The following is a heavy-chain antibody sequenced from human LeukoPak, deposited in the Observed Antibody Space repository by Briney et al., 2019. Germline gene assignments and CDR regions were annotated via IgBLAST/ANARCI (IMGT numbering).Heavy chain of an antibody. J-gene: IGHJ4*02. CDR2: ITPLFGTA. V-gene: IGHV1-69*01. CDR3: ASRDRD. Sequence: GSSVKVSCKASGGTFSKYTISWVRQRPGQGLEWMGGITPLFGTANYAQKFQGRVTITADESASTAYMELSSLRSEDTAVYYCASRDRDWGQGTLVTVSS. CDR1: GGTFSKYT.